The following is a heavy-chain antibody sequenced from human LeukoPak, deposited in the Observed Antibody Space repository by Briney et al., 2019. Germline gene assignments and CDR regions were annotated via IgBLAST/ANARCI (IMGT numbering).Heavy chain of an antibody. Sequence: GGSLRLSCAASGFTFSSYSMNWVRQAPGKGLEWVSSISSSGSYIYYADSVKGRFTISRDNAKNSLYLQMNSLRAEDTAVYYCARGFSSSWYWDYWGQGTLVTVSS. CDR3: ARGFSSSWYWDY. CDR1: GFTFSSYS. V-gene: IGHV3-21*01. CDR2: ISSSGSYI. D-gene: IGHD6-13*01. J-gene: IGHJ4*02.